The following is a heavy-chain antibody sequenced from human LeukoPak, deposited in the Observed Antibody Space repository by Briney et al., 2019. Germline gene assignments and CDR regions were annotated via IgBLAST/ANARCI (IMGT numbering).Heavy chain of an antibody. CDR3: AREVPSSFDY. D-gene: IGHD6-13*01. CDR2: ISSSSSYI. CDR1: GFTFSSYS. J-gene: IGHJ4*02. Sequence: GGSLRLSCAASGFTFSSYSMNWVRQAPGKGLEWVSSISSSSSYIYYADSVKGRFTISGDNAKNSLYLQMNSLRAEDTAVYYCAREVPSSFDYWGQGTLVTVSS. V-gene: IGHV3-21*01.